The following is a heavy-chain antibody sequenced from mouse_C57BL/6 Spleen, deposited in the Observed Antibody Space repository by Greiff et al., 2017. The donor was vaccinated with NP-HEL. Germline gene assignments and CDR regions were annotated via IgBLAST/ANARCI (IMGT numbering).Heavy chain of an antibody. CDR3: TRDDGNYDYYAMDY. CDR1: GFTFSSYA. V-gene: IGHV5-9-1*02. CDR2: ISSGGDYI. D-gene: IGHD2-3*01. J-gene: IGHJ4*01. Sequence: EVKLMESGAGLVKPGGSLKLSCAASGFTFSSYAMSWVRQTPEKRLEWVAYISSGGDYIYYADTVKGRFTISRDNARNTLYLQMSSLKSEDTAMYYCTRDDGNYDYYAMDYWGQGTSVTVSS.